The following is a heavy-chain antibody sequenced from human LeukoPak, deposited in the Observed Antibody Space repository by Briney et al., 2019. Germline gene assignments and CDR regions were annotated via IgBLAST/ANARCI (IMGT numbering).Heavy chain of an antibody. J-gene: IGHJ4*02. CDR3: ARILNYYGSGSYYNGGDY. Sequence: SETLSLTCTVSGGSISSSSYYWGWIRQPPGKWLEWIGSIYYSGSTYYNPSLKSRVTISVDTSKNQFSLKLSSVTAADTAVYYSARILNYYGSGSYYNGGDYWGQGTLVTVSS. V-gene: IGHV4-39*01. CDR2: IYYSGST. D-gene: IGHD3-10*01. CDR1: GGSISSSSYY.